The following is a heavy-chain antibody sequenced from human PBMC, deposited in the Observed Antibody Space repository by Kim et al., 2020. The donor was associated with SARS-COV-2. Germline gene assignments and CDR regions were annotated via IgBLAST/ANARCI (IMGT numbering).Heavy chain of an antibody. CDR3: ATTTSGWIFDY. D-gene: IGHD6-19*01. V-gene: IGHV3-23*03. J-gene: IGHJ4*02. Sequence: YSADSVKDRLTISRDNSKHTQYLQINSLRAEDTAVYYCATTTSGWIFDYWGQGTMVTVSS.